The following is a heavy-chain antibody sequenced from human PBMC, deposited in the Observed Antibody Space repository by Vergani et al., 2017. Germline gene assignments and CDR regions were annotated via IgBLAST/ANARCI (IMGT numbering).Heavy chain of an antibody. CDR1: GGSFSGYY. Sequence: QVQLQQWGAGLLKPSETLSLTCAVYGGSFSGYYWSWTRQPPGKGLEWIGEINHSGSTNYNPSLKSRVTISVDTSKNQFSLKLSSVTAADTAVYYCAASDSSRYSSSWFDYWGQGTLVTVSS. D-gene: IGHD6-13*01. CDR2: INHSGST. J-gene: IGHJ4*02. CDR3: AASDSSRYSSSWFDY. V-gene: IGHV4-34*01.